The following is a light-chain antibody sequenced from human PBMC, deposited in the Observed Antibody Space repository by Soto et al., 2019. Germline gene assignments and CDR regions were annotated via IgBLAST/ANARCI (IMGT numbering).Light chain of an antibody. CDR3: QQYYNWPPYT. CDR1: QSVSSN. Sequence: DIVMTQSPATLSVSPGERVTLSCRASQSVSSNLAWYQQKPGQAPRLLIYGASTRATGIRARFSGSGSGTEFTLTISSLQSEDFAVYYCQQYYNWPPYTFGQGTKLEIK. CDR2: GAS. V-gene: IGKV3-15*01. J-gene: IGKJ2*01.